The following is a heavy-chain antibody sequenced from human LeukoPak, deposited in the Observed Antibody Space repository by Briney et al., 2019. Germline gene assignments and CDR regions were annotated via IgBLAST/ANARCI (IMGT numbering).Heavy chain of an antibody. CDR3: ARDRSSGWYWLGMDV. J-gene: IGHJ6*02. CDR1: GFTVSSNY. CDR2: ISGGGTT. D-gene: IGHD6-19*01. Sequence: PGGSLRLSCAASGFTVSSNYMSWVRQAPGKGLEWVSVISGGGTTYYADSVKGRFTISRHPSKNTLYLQMNSLRDEDTAVYYCARDRSSGWYWLGMDVWGQGTTVTVSS. V-gene: IGHV3-53*04.